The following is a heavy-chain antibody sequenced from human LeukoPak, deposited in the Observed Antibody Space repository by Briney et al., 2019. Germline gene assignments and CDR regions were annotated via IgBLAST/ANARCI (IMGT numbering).Heavy chain of an antibody. J-gene: IGHJ3*02. CDR1: GFIFSSHV. Sequence: QPGGTLRLSCAASGFIFSSHVMNWVRQAPGKGLEWVSGISPSGDITYYADSVKGRFTISRDNSKNTVYLQINSLRAEDTAVYYCARKINAGWRDAFDIWGQGTMVTVSS. CDR2: ISPSGDIT. V-gene: IGHV3-23*01. D-gene: IGHD6-19*01. CDR3: ARKINAGWRDAFDI.